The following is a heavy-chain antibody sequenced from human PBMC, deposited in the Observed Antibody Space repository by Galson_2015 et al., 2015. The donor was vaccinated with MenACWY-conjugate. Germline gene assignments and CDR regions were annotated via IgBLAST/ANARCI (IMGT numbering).Heavy chain of an antibody. D-gene: IGHD3-22*01. J-gene: IGHJ4*02. CDR3: ARSYYYDSSSTPDY. CDR2: IRYDGSNK. V-gene: IGHV3-33*01. Sequence: SLRLSCAASGFTFSSYGMHWVRQAPGKGLEWVAFIRYDGSNKYYADSVKGRFTISRDNSKNTQYLQMNSLRAEDTAVYYCARSYYYDSSSTPDYWGQGTLVTVSS. CDR1: GFTFSSYG.